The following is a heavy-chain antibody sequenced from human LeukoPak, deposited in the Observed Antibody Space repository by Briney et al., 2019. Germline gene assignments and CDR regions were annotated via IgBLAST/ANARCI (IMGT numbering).Heavy chain of an antibody. CDR3: ATGMSKPRSSWYSDGYYYYGMDV. V-gene: IGHV1-24*01. CDR2: FDPEDGET. J-gene: IGHJ6*02. CDR1: GYTLTELS. Sequence: ASVKVSCKVSGYTLTELSMHWVRQAPGKGLEWMGGFDPEDGETIYAQKFQGRVTMTEDTSTDTAYMELSSLRSEDTAVYYCATGMSKPRSSWYSDGYYYYGMDVWGQGTTVTVSS. D-gene: IGHD6-13*01.